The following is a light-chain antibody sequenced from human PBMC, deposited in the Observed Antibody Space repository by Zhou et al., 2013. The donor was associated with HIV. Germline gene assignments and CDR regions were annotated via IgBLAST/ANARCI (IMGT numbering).Light chain of an antibody. J-gene: IGKJ3*01. CDR2: GAS. Sequence: EIVLTQFPATLSLSPGERATLSCRASQSVSSSYLAWYQQKPGQPPRLLIYGASTRATGIPDRFSGSGSGTDFTLTISRLEPEDFAVYYCQHYGSSPTFGPGTKVDIK. V-gene: IGKV3-20*01. CDR1: QSVSSSY. CDR3: QHYGSSPT.